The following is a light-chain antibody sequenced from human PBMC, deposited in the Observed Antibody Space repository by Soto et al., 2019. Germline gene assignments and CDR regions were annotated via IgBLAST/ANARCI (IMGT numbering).Light chain of an antibody. CDR1: QSISNY. V-gene: IGKV1-39*01. CDR2: AAS. CDR3: QQSDSTRRT. Sequence: DIQMTQSPSSLSASVGDRVTITCRASQSISNYLNWYQQKPGTAPKLLIYAASSLQSGVPSRFSGSGSGTDFTLIISSLQPEDFATYYCQQSDSTRRTFGGGTKV. J-gene: IGKJ4*01.